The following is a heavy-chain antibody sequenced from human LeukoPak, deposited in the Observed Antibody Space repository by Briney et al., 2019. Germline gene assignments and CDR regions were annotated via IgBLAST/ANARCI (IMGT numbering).Heavy chain of an antibody. V-gene: IGHV3-21*04. CDR1: GFTFSSYS. CDR2: ISTSSSYI. J-gene: IGHJ4*02. D-gene: IGHD1-26*01. Sequence: GGSLRLSCAASGFTFSSYSMNWVRQAPGKGLEWVSSISTSSSYIHYADSVKGRFTISRDNSKNTLYLQMNSLRAEDTAVYYCAKDKYSGSPYYFDHWGQGTLVTVSS. CDR3: AKDKYSGSPYYFDH.